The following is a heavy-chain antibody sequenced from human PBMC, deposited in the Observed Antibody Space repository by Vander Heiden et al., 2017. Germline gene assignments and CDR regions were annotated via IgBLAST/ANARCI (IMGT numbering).Heavy chain of an antibody. CDR2: IWYDGSNK. CDR3: ARESSSWYGGFDP. D-gene: IGHD6-13*01. J-gene: IGHJ5*02. CDR1: GFTFSSYG. V-gene: IGHV3-33*01. Sequence: QVQLVESGGGVVQPGRSLRLSCAASGFTFSSYGMHWVRQAPGKGLEWVAVIWYDGSNKYDADAGKGRFTISRDNSKNTLYLQMNSMRDEDTAVYYCARESSSWYGGFDPWGQGNLVTVSS.